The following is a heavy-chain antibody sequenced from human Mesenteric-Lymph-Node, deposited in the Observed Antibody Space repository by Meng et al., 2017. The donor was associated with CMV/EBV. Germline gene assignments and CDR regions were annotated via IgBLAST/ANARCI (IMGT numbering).Heavy chain of an antibody. CDR3: AREAGIAALARNWFDP. CDR1: GFTFSSYA. J-gene: IGHJ5*02. CDR2: ISYDGSNK. V-gene: IGHV3-30-3*01. Sequence: GFTFSSYAMDWGRQAPGKGLEWVAVISYDGSNKYYADSVKGRFTISRDNSKNTLYLQMNSLRAEDTAVYYCAREAGIAALARNWFDPWGQGTLVTVSS. D-gene: IGHD6-6*01.